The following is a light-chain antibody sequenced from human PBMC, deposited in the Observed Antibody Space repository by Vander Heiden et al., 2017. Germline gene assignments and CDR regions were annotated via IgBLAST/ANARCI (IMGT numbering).Light chain of an antibody. V-gene: IGLV1-40*01. Sequence: QSVLTPPPSVSGAPGQRVPLSCTGSSSNIGAGYDVHWYQPLPGTAPNLLVFGNSNRHSGGPDRVSGSTSGTSASPAITGVQAEEEADDYCQSYDSSRSGSMVFGGGTKLTVL. J-gene: IGLJ2*01. CDR3: QSYDSSRSGSMV. CDR2: GNS. CDR1: SSNIGAGYD.